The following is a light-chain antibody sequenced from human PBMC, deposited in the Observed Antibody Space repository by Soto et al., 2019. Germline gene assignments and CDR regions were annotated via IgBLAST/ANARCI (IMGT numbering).Light chain of an antibody. Sequence: QSALTQPASVSGSPGQSITISCTGTTSDVGSYNLLSWYQQHPGKAPKLMIYEGSTRPSGVSNRFSGSKSGNTASLTISGLQAEDEADYYCCSYAGSSTVIFGGGTKLTVL. CDR2: EGS. CDR3: CSYAGSSTVI. CDR1: TSDVGSYNL. J-gene: IGLJ2*01. V-gene: IGLV2-23*01.